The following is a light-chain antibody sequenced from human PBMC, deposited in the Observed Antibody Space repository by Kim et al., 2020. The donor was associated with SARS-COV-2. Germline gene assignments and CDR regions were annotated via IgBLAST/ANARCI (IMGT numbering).Light chain of an antibody. Sequence: QSALTQPASVSGSPGQSITISCTGTSSDVGAYKFVSWYQQHPGKAPKLMLFDVSSRPSGVSNRFSGSKSGNTASLTISGLQAEDEADYYCSSYTSIYTYVFGSGTKVTVL. J-gene: IGLJ1*01. CDR3: SSYTSIYTYV. CDR1: SSDVGAYKF. V-gene: IGLV2-14*03. CDR2: DVS.